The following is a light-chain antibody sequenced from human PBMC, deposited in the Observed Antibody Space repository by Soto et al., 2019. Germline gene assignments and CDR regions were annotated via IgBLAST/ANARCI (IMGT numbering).Light chain of an antibody. J-gene: IGKJ2*01. CDR1: QVIGSRY. CDR3: QQFGSSIPHT. Sequence: EIVMTQSPGTLSLSPGERATISCRASQVIGSRYLAWYHQKSGQAPRLLIYGASSRATGIPDRFSGSGSGKDFTLTIIRLEPEDFGVYYCQQFGSSIPHTFGQGTKLEIK. CDR2: GAS. V-gene: IGKV3-20*01.